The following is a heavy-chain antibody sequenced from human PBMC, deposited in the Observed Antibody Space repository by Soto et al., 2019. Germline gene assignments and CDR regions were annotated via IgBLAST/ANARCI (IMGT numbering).Heavy chain of an antibody. CDR3: ATRSGYDYYYYYMDV. V-gene: IGHV4-59*08. CDR1: GGSISGNY. Sequence: SETLSLTCTVSGGSISGNYWSWIRQPPGKGLEWIGYIHRSGSTNYNPSLKSRITISVDTSKNQFSLKLSSVTAADTAVYYCATRSGYDYYYYYMDVWGKGTTVTVSS. D-gene: IGHD5-12*01. CDR2: IHRSGST. J-gene: IGHJ6*03.